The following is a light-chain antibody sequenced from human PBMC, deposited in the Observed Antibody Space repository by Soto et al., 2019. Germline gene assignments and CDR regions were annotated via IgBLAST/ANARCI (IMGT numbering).Light chain of an antibody. V-gene: IGKV3-15*01. CDR3: QQYNNWWT. Sequence: EIVMTQSPVTLSVSPGERATLSCRASQSVGSDLAWYQQKPGQAPRLLIYGASTRATGIPARFSGSGSGTEFTLTISSLQSEDFAVYYCQQYNNWWTFGQGTKVDIK. CDR2: GAS. CDR1: QSVGSD. J-gene: IGKJ1*01.